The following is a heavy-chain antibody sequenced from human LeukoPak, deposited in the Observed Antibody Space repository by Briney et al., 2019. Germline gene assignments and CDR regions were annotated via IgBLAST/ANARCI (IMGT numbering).Heavy chain of an antibody. CDR2: IYTSGST. V-gene: IGHV4-61*02. CDR1: GGSISSGSYY. Sequence: KASQTLSLTCTVSGGSISSGSYYWSWIRQPAGKGLEWIGRIYTSGSTNYNPSLKSRVTISVDTSENQFSLKLSSVTAADTAVYYCAREAYYYDSSGLNGNAFDIWGQGTMVTVSS. D-gene: IGHD3-22*01. CDR3: AREAYYYDSSGLNGNAFDI. J-gene: IGHJ3*02.